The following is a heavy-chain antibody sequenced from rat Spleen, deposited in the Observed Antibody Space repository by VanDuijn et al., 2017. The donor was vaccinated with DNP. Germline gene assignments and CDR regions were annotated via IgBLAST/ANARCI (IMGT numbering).Heavy chain of an antibody. D-gene: IGHD1-11*01. Sequence: QVQLKESGPGLVQPSETLSLTCTVSGFSLTTYSVSWVRQPSGKGPEWMGKMWYDGDTAYNPALKSRLSISRDTSRSQVFLKMNSLQTEDIATYYCVRGNYGGYDYWGQGVMVTVSS. CDR1: GFSLTTYS. J-gene: IGHJ2*01. CDR2: MWYDGDT. CDR3: VRGNYGGYDY. V-gene: IGHV2-34*01.